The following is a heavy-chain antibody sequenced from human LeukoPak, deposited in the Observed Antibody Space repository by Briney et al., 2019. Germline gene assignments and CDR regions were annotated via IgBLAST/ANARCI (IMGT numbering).Heavy chain of an antibody. CDR3: ARELRYDNSDSGAF. J-gene: IGHJ3*01. Sequence: SETLSLTCAVSGASVGGNHWSWIRQSPEKGLEWIGNIFHDGVTDYNPSFKSRVTMLPDTSKNQFSLRLTSVTAADTALYYCARELRYDNSDSGAFWGQGTVVAVSS. D-gene: IGHD3-22*01. V-gene: IGHV4-59*02. CDR1: GASVGGNH. CDR2: IFHDGVT.